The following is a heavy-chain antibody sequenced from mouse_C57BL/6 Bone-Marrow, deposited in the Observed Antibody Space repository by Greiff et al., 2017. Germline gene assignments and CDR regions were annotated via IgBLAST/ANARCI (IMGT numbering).Heavy chain of an antibody. CDR3: AREGSYGSSSHWYFDV. CDR2: IYPGSGNT. J-gene: IGHJ1*03. V-gene: IGHV1-76*01. CDR1: GYTFTDYY. D-gene: IGHD1-1*01. Sequence: QVQLQQSGAELVRPGASVKLSCKASGYTFTDYYINWVKQRPGQGLEWIARIYPGSGNTYYNEKFKGKATLTAAKSSSTAYMQLSSLTSEDSAVYFCAREGSYGSSSHWYFDVWGTGTTVTVSS.